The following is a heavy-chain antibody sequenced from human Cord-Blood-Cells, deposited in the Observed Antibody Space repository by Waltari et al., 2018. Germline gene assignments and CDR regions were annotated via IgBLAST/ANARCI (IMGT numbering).Heavy chain of an antibody. D-gene: IGHD3-22*01. Sequence: QVQLVQSGAEVKKPGASAKVSCKASGYTSTGYYMHWVRQAPGQGLEWMGWINPNSGGTNYAQKFQGWVTMTRDTSISTAYMELSRLRSDDTAVYYCARESHSSGYYFDYWGQGTLVTVSS. CDR2: INPNSGGT. J-gene: IGHJ4*02. CDR1: GYTSTGYY. V-gene: IGHV1-2*04. CDR3: ARESHSSGYYFDY.